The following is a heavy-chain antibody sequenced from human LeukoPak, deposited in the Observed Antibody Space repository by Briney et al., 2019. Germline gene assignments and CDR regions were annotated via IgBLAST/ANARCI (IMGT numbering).Heavy chain of an antibody. CDR2: IQYDGSNA. Sequence: GGSLRLSCTASGFTFGDYAMSWFRQAPGKGLEWVAYIQYDGSNAQYADSVKGRFSISRDSSKNILYLQMNSLRAEDTAVYYCARDLGYCSSTTCYEDFDYWGQGTLVTVSS. V-gene: IGHV3-30*04. J-gene: IGHJ4*02. CDR3: ARDLGYCSSTTCYEDFDY. CDR1: GFTFGDYA. D-gene: IGHD2-2*01.